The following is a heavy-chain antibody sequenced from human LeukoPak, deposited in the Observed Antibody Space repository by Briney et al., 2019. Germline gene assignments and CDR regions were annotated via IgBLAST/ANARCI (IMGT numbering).Heavy chain of an antibody. Sequence: GGSLRLSCAASGFTFSSYWMSWVRQAPGKGREWVANIKQDGSEKNYVDSVKGRFTISRDNAKNSLYLQMNSLRAEDTAVYYCAREAGGSSGWYNWFDPWGQGTLVTVSS. J-gene: IGHJ5*02. CDR2: IKQDGSEK. D-gene: IGHD6-19*01. CDR3: AREAGGSSGWYNWFDP. V-gene: IGHV3-7*01. CDR1: GFTFSSYW.